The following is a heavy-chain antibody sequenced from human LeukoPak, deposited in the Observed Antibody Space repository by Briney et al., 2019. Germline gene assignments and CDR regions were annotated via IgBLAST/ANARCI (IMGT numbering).Heavy chain of an antibody. CDR2: ISAYNGNT. J-gene: IGHJ6*02. V-gene: IGHV1-18*01. D-gene: IGHD3-3*01. CDR3: ARDRSPYYDFWSGYSGPYYGMDV. CDR1: GYTFTSYG. Sequence: ASVKVSCKASGYTFTSYGISWVRQAPGQGLEWMGWISAYNGNTNYAQKLQGRVTMTTDTSTSTAYMELRSLRSDDTAVYYCARDRSPYYDFWSGYSGPYYGMDVWGQGTTVTVSS.